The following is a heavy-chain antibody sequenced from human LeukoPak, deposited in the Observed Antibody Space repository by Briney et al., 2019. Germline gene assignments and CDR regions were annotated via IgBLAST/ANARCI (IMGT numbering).Heavy chain of an antibody. CDR1: GGSISSGDYY. J-gene: IGHJ4*02. V-gene: IGHV4-30-4*01. CDR3: AREVDLRGQGDY. D-gene: IGHD4-17*01. CDR2: IYYSGST. Sequence: PSETLSLTRTVSGGSISSGDYYWSWIRQPPGKGLEWIGYIYYSGSTYYNPSLKSRVTISVDTSKNQFSLKLSSVTAADTAVYYCAREVDLRGQGDYWGQGTLVTVSS.